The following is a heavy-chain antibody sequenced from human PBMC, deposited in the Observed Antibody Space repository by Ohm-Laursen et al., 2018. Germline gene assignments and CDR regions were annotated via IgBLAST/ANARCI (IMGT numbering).Heavy chain of an antibody. J-gene: IGHJ3*02. CDR3: ARDCDSSGLDAFDI. V-gene: IGHV3-48*03. CDR2: ISSSGTTM. Sequence: SLRLSCTASGFTFSTSIMHWVRQAPGKGLEWVSYISSSGTTMKYADSVKGRFTISRDNGKNSLYLQMNSLRVEDTAVYYCARDCDSSGLDAFDIWGQGTMVTVSS. CDR1: GFTFSTSI. D-gene: IGHD6-19*01.